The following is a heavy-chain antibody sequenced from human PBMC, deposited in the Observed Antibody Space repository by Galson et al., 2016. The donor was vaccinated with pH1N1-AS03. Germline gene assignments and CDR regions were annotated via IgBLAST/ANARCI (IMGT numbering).Heavy chain of an antibody. Sequence: SLRLSCAAAGFRFDDLGMNWVRQVPGKGLEWVSGISWNSGEIYYADSVKGRFTISRDNAKSSLNLQMNSLRPEDTAIYYCARDSGGYYDHTCDVWGQGTKVIVST. D-gene: IGHD3-10*01. CDR3: ARDSGGYYDHTCDV. CDR1: GFRFDDLG. V-gene: IGHV3-9*01. J-gene: IGHJ3*01. CDR2: ISWNSGEI.